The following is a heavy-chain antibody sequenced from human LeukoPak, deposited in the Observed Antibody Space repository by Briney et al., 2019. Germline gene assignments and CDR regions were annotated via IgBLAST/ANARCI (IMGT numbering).Heavy chain of an antibody. D-gene: IGHD3-3*01. CDR3: ARSPRGITIFGVVIRPYDAFDI. Sequence: PSETLSLTCAVYGGSFSGYYWSWIRQPPGQGLEWIGEINHSGSTNYNPSLKSRVTISVDTSKNQFSLKLSSVTAADTAVYYCARSPRGITIFGVVIRPYDAFDIWGQGTMVTVSS. CDR2: INHSGST. CDR1: GGSFSGYY. V-gene: IGHV4-34*01. J-gene: IGHJ3*02.